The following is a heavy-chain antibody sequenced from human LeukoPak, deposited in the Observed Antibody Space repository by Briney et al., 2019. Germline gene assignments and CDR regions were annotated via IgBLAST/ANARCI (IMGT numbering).Heavy chain of an antibody. Sequence: GGSLRLSCAGSGFTFTHHALSWVRQAPGKGLEWVSTVSGSGSLKFYADSVEGRFTISRDNSENTLYLQMSGLSTEDTALYYCAKDRSTGFYYLDSWGQGTLVTVSS. CDR1: GFTFTHHA. CDR3: AKDRSTGFYYLDS. V-gene: IGHV3-23*01. D-gene: IGHD6-19*01. J-gene: IGHJ4*02. CDR2: VSGSGSLK.